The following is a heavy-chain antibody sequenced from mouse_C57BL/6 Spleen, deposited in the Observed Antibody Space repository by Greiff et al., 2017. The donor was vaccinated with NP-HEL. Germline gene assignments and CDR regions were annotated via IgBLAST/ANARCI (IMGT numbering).Heavy chain of an antibody. CDR1: GYTFTSYW. D-gene: IGHD1-1*01. J-gene: IGHJ2*01. V-gene: IGHV1-69*01. CDR3: AVFITTVVDYFDY. CDR2: IDPSDSYT. Sequence: VQLQQPGAELVMPGASVKLSCKASGYTFTSYWMHWVKQRPGQGLEWIGEIDPSDSYTNYNQKFKGKSTLTVDKSSSTAYMQLSSLTSEDSAVYYCAVFITTVVDYFDYWGQGTTLTVSS.